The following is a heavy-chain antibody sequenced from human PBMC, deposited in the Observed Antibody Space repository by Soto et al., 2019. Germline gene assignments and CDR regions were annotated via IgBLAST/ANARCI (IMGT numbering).Heavy chain of an antibody. J-gene: IGHJ4*02. V-gene: IGHV3-23*01. CDR2: ITGDGDTT. CDR3: AKEMTSGSRLAFDY. CDR1: GFTFSSYA. Sequence: EVQLLESGGGLLQPGGSLRLSCAASGFTFSSYALNWVRQAPGKGLEWVSGITGDGDTTFYAGSVKGRFTISRDNSRNPVYLQMNSVRAEDTAVYYCAKEMTSGSRLAFDYWGQGTLVTVSS. D-gene: IGHD2-15*01.